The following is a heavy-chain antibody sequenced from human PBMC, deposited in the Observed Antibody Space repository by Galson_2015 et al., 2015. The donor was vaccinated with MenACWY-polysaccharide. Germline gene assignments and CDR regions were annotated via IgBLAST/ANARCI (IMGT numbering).Heavy chain of an antibody. V-gene: IGHV1-69*11. D-gene: IGHD5-12*01. Sequence: QSGAEVKKPGSSVKVSCKASGGDFTTHGLSWLRQAPGQGFEFVGRIIPIMGSPNYAQRFQGRLTVTADGSTRTAYMELSSLRFEDTAMYHCVRAECSGNTCYVASWGQRTLLTVSS. J-gene: IGHJ5*01. CDR2: IIPIMGSP. CDR3: VRAECSGNTCYVAS. CDR1: GGDFTTHG.